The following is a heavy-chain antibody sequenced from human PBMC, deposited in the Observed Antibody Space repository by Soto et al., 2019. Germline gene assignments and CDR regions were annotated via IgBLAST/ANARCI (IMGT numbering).Heavy chain of an antibody. CDR1: GYTFTGYY. Sequence: QVQLVQSGAEVKKPGASVKVSCKASGYTFTGYYMHWVRQAPGQGLEWMGWINPNSGGTNYAQKFQGRVTMTRDTSISTAYMELSRLRSDDTAVYYCARQLEDIVLMVYAIGLDYWGQGTLVTVSS. CDR2: INPNSGGT. CDR3: ARQLEDIVLMVYAIGLDY. D-gene: IGHD2-8*01. V-gene: IGHV1-2*02. J-gene: IGHJ4*02.